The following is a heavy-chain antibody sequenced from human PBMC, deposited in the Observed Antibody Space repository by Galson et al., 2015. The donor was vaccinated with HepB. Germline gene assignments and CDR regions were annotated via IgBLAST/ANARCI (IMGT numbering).Heavy chain of an antibody. CDR3: ARAVSPYSSSWYPFDY. V-gene: IGHV3-30-3*01. CDR1: GFTFSSYA. J-gene: IGHJ4*02. Sequence: SLRLSCAASGFTFSSYAMHWVRQAPGKGLEWVAVISYDGSNKYYADSVKGRFTISRDNSKNTLYLQMNGLRAEDTAVYYCARAVSPYSSSWYPFDYWGQGTLVTVSS. D-gene: IGHD6-13*01. CDR2: ISYDGSNK.